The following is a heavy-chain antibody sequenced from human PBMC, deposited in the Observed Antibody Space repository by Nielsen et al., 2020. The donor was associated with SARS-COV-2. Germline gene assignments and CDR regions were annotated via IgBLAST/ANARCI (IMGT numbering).Heavy chain of an antibody. Sequence: GESLKISCAASGFTFSSYAMSWVRQAPGKGLEWVSAISGSGGSTYYADSVKGRFTISRDNSKNTLYLQMNSLRAEDTAVYYCAKGGRYFDWPFDYWGQGTLVTVSS. CDR1: GFTFSSYA. D-gene: IGHD3-9*01. J-gene: IGHJ4*02. CDR2: ISGSGGST. CDR3: AKGGRYFDWPFDY. V-gene: IGHV3-23*01.